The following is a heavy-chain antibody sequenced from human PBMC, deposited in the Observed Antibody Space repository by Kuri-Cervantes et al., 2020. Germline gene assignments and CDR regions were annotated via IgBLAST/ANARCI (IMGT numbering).Heavy chain of an antibody. D-gene: IGHD1-26*01. J-gene: IGHJ6*03. CDR2: ISAYNGDT. CDR1: GYTFPSYG. CDR3: AREAEGVVGATIVSYYYYYMDV. V-gene: IGHV1-18*01. Sequence: ASVKVSCKASGYTFPSYGISWVRQAPGQGLEWMGWISAYNGDTNYAQKLQGRVTMTRDTSISTAYMELSRLRSDDTAVYYCAREAEGVVGATIVSYYYYYMDVWGKGTTVTVSS.